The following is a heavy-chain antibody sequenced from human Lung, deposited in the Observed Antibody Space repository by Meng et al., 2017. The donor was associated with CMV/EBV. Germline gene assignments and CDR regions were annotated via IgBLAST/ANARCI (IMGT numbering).Heavy chain of an antibody. D-gene: IGHD2-2*01. Sequence: GESXKISCAASGFTFSSYWMHWVRQAPGKGLVWVSRINSDGSSTSYADSVKGRFTISRDNSKNTLYLQTNSLRAEDTAVYYCARDGAVPAAISHFHHSGQGXLVTVSS. V-gene: IGHV3-74*01. J-gene: IGHJ1*01. CDR1: GFTFSSYW. CDR3: ARDGAVPAAISHFHH. CDR2: INSDGSST.